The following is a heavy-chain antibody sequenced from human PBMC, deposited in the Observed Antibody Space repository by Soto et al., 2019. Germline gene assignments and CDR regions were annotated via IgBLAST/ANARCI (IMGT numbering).Heavy chain of an antibody. CDR3: ARDRGAHKTTVEDYYYGMDA. V-gene: IGHV4-31*03. CDR2: IYYSGST. D-gene: IGHD4-17*01. Sequence: KSSETLSLTCTVSGGSISSGGYYWSWIRQDPGKGLEWIGYIYYSGSTYYNPSLKSRVTISVDTSKNQFSLKLSSVTAADTAVYYCARDRGAHKTTVEDYYYGMDAWGQGTTVTVSS. CDR1: GGSISSGGYY. J-gene: IGHJ6*02.